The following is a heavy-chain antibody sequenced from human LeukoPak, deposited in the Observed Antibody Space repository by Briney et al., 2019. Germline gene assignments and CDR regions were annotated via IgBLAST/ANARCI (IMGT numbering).Heavy chain of an antibody. CDR2: ISGGGDII. J-gene: IGHJ4*02. CDR1: GFTFRSYA. CDR3: AKREGPYYLAY. V-gene: IGHV3-23*01. Sequence: GGSLRLSCAASGFTFRSYAMSWVRQAPGKGLEWVSAISGGGDIIYYADSVKGRFTISRDNSKNTLYLQMNGLRAEDTAVYYCAKREGPYYLAYWGQGTLVTVSS. D-gene: IGHD5-24*01.